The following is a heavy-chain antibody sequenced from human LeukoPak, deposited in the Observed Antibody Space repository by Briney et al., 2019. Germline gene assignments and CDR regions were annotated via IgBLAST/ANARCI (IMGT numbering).Heavy chain of an antibody. D-gene: IGHD3-10*02. CDR3: AELGITMIGGV. CDR2: ISSSGSTI. V-gene: IGHV3-48*03. Sequence: GGSLRLSCAASGFTYSSYEMNWVRQAPGKGPEWVSYISSSGSTIYYADSVKGRFTISRDNAKNSLYLQMNSLRAEDTAVYYCAELGITMIGGVWGKGTTVTISS. J-gene: IGHJ6*04. CDR1: GFTYSSYE.